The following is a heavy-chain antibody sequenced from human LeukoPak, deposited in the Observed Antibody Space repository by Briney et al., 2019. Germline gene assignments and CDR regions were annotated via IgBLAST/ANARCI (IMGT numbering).Heavy chain of an antibody. Sequence: ASVKVSCKACGYTFTGYYMHCVRQAPGQGLEWMGGINPNSGGTNYAQKFQGRVTMTRDTSISTAYMELSRLRSDDTAVYYCAREKRQYCSGPNCRKNYEIIDYWGQGTLVTVSS. J-gene: IGHJ4*02. V-gene: IGHV1-2*02. CDR2: INPNSGGT. CDR1: GYTFTGYY. D-gene: IGHD2-15*01. CDR3: AREKRQYCSGPNCRKNYEIIDY.